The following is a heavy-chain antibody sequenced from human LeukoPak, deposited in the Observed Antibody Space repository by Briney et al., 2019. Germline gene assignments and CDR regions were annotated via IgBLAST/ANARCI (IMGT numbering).Heavy chain of an antibody. J-gene: IGHJ4*02. CDR3: ARDPAEELLYYFDY. Sequence: SETLSLTCTVSGVSIGNYYWSWIRQTPGKGLEWIGYIYYGGSTNYNPSLQSRVTISIDTSKNQFSLQLNSVTPEDTAVYYCARDPAEELLYYFDYWGQGTLVTVSS. D-gene: IGHD1-26*01. V-gene: IGHV4-59*12. CDR1: GVSIGNYY. CDR2: IYYGGST.